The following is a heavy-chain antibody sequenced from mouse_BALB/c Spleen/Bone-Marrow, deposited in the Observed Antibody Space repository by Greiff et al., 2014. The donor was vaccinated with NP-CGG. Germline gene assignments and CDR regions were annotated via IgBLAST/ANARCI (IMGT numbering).Heavy chain of an antibody. CDR1: GYAFSNYG. D-gene: IGHD2-4*01. Sequence: VQLQESGAELVRPGSSVKISCKASGYAFSNYGMNWVKQRPGQGLEWIGQIYPGDGETNYNGEFEGRATLTADKSSSTAYMQVSSLTSEDSAVYFCASVYDYGRGYAMDYWGQGTSVTVSS. J-gene: IGHJ4*01. V-gene: IGHV1-80*01. CDR2: IYPGDGET. CDR3: ASVYDYGRGYAMDY.